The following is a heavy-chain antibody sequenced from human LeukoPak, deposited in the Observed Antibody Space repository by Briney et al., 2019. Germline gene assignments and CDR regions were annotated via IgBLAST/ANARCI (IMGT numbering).Heavy chain of an antibody. D-gene: IGHD6-19*01. CDR3: AKVGSVAGKSAFDI. CDR1: GFTFSSYG. V-gene: IGHV3-30*18. J-gene: IGHJ3*02. Sequence: GGSLRLSCAASGFTFSSYGMHWVRQAPGKGLEWVAVISYDGSNKYYADSVKGRFTISRDNSKNTLYLQMNSLRAEDTAVYYCAKVGSVAGKSAFDIWGQGTMVTVSS. CDR2: ISYDGSNK.